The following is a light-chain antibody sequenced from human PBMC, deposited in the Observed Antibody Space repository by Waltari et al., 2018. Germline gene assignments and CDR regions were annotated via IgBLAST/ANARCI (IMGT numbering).Light chain of an antibody. J-gene: IGKJ4*01. CDR1: HSVLGYFNNRDS. V-gene: IGKV2D-29*01. CDR2: AVS. Sequence: DIMVTQSPDFLSVSLGERASINCTSSHSVLGYFNNRDSLAWYLQKPGQPPQLLIFAVSARFSGVPDRFSGSGSGTDFTLRISRVEAEDVGVYYCMQSIQSPLTFGGGTKVEIK. CDR3: MQSIQSPLT.